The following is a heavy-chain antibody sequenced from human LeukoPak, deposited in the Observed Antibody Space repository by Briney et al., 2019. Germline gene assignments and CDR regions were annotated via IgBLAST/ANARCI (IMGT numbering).Heavy chain of an antibody. CDR2: INPDSGGT. Sequence: GASVKVSCKASGYTFTGYYMHWVRQASGQGLEWMGWINPDSGGTNYAQKFQGRVTMTRDTSISTAYMELSRLRSDDTAVYYCARGRGDRTDYYYYYYGMDVWGQGTTVTVSS. D-gene: IGHD1-14*01. CDR3: ARGRGDRTDYYYYYYGMDV. CDR1: GYTFTGYY. V-gene: IGHV1-2*02. J-gene: IGHJ6*02.